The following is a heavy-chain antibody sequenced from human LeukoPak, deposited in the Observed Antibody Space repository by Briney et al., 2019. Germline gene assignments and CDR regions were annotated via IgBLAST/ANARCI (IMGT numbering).Heavy chain of an antibody. CDR3: ARDLQERDNWNFMDDAFDI. V-gene: IGHV1-2*02. CDR1: GYTFTGYY. D-gene: IGHD1-7*01. J-gene: IGHJ3*02. CDR2: INSNSGGT. Sequence: ASVKVSCKASGYTFTGYYMHWVRQAPGQGLEWMGWINSNSGGTNYAQKFQGRVTMTRDTSISTAYMELSRLRSDDTAVYYCARDLQERDNWNFMDDAFDIWGQGTMVTVSS.